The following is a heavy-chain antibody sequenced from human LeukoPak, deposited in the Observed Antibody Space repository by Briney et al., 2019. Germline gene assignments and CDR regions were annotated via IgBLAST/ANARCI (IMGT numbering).Heavy chain of an antibody. V-gene: IGHV1-18*04. CDR2: ISAYNGNT. J-gene: IGHJ4*02. CDR3: ARTAGAFGYSYGPDY. D-gene: IGHD5-18*01. CDR1: GYTFIGYY. Sequence: ASVKVSCKASGYTFIGYYMHWVRQAPGQGLEWMGWISAYNGNTNYAQKLQGRVTMTTGTSTSTAYMELRSLRSDDTAVYYCARTAGAFGYSYGPDYWGQGTLVTVSS.